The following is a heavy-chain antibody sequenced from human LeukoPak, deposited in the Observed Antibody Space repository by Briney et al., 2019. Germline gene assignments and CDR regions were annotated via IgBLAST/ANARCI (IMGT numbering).Heavy chain of an antibody. CDR3: ARAGFGELWGYRFDY. CDR2: IYYRGST. J-gene: IGHJ4*02. CDR1: GDSISSSSYY. V-gene: IGHV4-39*07. Sequence: SETLSLTCTVSGDSISSSSYYWGWVRQPPGKGLEWIGSIYYRGSTYYNPSLKSRVSISVDTSKNQFSLKLTSVTAADTAVYYCARAGFGELWGYRFDYWGQGTLVTVSS. D-gene: IGHD3-10*01.